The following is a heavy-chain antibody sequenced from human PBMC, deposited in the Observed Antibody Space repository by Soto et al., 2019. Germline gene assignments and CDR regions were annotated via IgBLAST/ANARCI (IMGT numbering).Heavy chain of an antibody. V-gene: IGHV1-69*13. J-gene: IGHJ6*02. CDR2: IIPIFGTA. D-gene: IGHD6-13*01. Sequence: SVKVSWKASGGTFSSYAISWVRQAPGQGLEWMGGIIPIFGTANYAQKFQGRVTITADESTSTACMELSSLRSEDTAVYYCARGLAAAGTESADYYGMDVWGQGTTVTVSS. CDR3: ARGLAAAGTESADYYGMDV. CDR1: GGTFSSYA.